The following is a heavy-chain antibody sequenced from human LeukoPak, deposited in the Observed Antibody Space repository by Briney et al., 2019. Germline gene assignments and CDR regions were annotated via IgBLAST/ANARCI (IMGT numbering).Heavy chain of an antibody. CDR1: GFTFSTYS. CDR3: ARRINYYDSSGYYYVRYFDS. Sequence: GGSLRLSCAASGFTFSTYSMNWVRQVPGKGPEWVSSISANTKYIYYADSVKGRFSISRDNAKNTLYLQMNSLGAEDTAVYYCARRINYYDSSGYYYVRYFDSWGQGTLVAVSS. J-gene: IGHJ4*02. V-gene: IGHV3-21*01. D-gene: IGHD3-22*01. CDR2: ISANTKYI.